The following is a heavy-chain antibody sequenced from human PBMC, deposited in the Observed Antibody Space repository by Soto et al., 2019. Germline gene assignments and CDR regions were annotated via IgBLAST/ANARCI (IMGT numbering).Heavy chain of an antibody. CDR1: GFTVSGSY. D-gene: IGHD3-10*01. CDR3: ARESSESYYVDY. CDR2: IYDGGTT. J-gene: IGHJ4*02. V-gene: IGHV3-53*01. Sequence: GGSLRLSCAASGFTVSGSYMSWLRQAPGKGLEWVSVIYDGGTTYYADSVRGRFTISRDNSKNTLYLQMNSLRAEDSAVYYCARESSESYYVDYWGQGTLVTVSS.